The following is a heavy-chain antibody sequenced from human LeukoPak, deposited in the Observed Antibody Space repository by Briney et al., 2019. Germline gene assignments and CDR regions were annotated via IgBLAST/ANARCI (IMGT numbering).Heavy chain of an antibody. CDR3: AKDRTVGASYWYFDL. J-gene: IGHJ2*01. V-gene: IGHV3-30*18. D-gene: IGHD1-26*01. CDR2: ISYDGSNK. CDR1: GFTFSSYG. Sequence: GGSLRLSCAASGFTFSSYGMHWVRQAPGKGLEWVAVISYDGSNKYYADSVKGRFTISRDTSKNTVYLHMNSLRVEDTAVYYCAKDRTVGASYWYFDLWGRGTLVTVSS.